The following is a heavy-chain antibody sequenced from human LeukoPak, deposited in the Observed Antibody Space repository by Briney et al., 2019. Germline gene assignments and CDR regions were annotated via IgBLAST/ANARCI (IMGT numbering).Heavy chain of an antibody. CDR1: GGSISSYY. D-gene: IGHD2-21*02. J-gene: IGHJ6*02. CDR3: ARACGGDCYLDYYYGMDV. V-gene: IGHV4-59*01. Sequence: SETLSLTCTVSGGSISSYYWSWIRQPPGKGLEWIGYIYYSGSTNYNPSLKSRVTISVDTSKNQFSLKLSSVTAADTAVYYCARACGGDCYLDYYYGMDVWGQGTTVTVSS. CDR2: IYYSGST.